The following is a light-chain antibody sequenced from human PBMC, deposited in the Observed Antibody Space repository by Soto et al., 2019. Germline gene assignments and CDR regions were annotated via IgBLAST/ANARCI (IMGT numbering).Light chain of an antibody. V-gene: IGLV1-40*01. Sequence: QSVLTQPPSVSGAPGQRVTLSCTGSSSNIGAGYDVHWYQQLPGTAPKLLIYGNSNRPSGVPDRFSGSKSGTSASLAITGLQAEDEADYYCQSYDSSLSGELFGGGTKVTVL. J-gene: IGLJ2*01. CDR1: SSNIGAGYD. CDR2: GNS. CDR3: QSYDSSLSGEL.